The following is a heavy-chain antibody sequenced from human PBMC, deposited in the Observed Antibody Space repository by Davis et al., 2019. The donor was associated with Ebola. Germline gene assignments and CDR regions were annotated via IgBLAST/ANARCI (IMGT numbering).Heavy chain of an antibody. CDR1: GYTFTGYY. D-gene: IGHD6-13*01. Sequence: ASVKVSCKASGYTFTGYYMHWVRQAPGQGLEWMGWMNPNSGNTGYAQKFQGRVTMTRDTSTSTVYMELSSLRSEDTAVYYCARFGAAAGNWFDPWGQGTLVTVSS. CDR3: ARFGAAAGNWFDP. V-gene: IGHV1-8*02. CDR2: MNPNSGNT. J-gene: IGHJ5*02.